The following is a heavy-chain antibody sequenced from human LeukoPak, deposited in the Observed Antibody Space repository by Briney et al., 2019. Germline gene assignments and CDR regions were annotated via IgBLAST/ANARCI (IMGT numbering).Heavy chain of an antibody. Sequence: GASLQISCKGSGYTFTTYWIGWVRRMPGKGLEWMGLIYPGNSDTRYSPSFHGQVTISADKSISTAYLQWSSLKASDTAVYYCVCDRGNFDSFDFWGQGTLVTVSS. CDR2: IYPGNSDT. D-gene: IGHD1-7*01. CDR1: GYTFTTYW. V-gene: IGHV5-51*01. J-gene: IGHJ4*02. CDR3: VCDRGNFDSFDF.